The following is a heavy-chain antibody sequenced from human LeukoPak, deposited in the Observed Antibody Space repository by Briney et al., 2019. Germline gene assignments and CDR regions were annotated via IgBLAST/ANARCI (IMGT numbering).Heavy chain of an antibody. CDR2: ISGGGGNT. D-gene: IGHD6-6*01. J-gene: IGHJ4*02. V-gene: IGHV3-23*01. CDR1: GFTFSSYA. CDR3: AKARGYSSSGQEY. Sequence: GRSLRLSCAASGFTFSSYAMSWVRQTPGKGLDWVSGISGGGGNTYYADSVKGRFTISRDNSKNTLYLQMNSLRAEDTAVYYCAKARGYSSSGQEYWGQGTLVTVSS.